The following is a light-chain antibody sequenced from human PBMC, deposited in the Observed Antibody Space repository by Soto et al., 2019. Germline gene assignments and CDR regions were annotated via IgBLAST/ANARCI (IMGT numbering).Light chain of an antibody. J-gene: IGKJ2*01. CDR2: GAS. Sequence: DIQMTESPFSLSASVGDGVTITCRASQSISSYLNWYQQKPGKAPNLLIYGASSLQSGVPSRFSGSGSGTEFTLTITSLQPGDFATYYCQHSYNNPTTFGQGTKVDIK. CDR3: QHSYNNPTT. CDR1: QSISSY. V-gene: IGKV1-39*01.